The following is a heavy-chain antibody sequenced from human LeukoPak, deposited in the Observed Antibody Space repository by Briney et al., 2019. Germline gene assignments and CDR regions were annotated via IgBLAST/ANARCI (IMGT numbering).Heavy chain of an antibody. CDR1: GGSIGSYY. CDR2: IYYSGST. Sequence: SETLSLTCTVSGGSIGSYYWSWIRQPPGKGLEWIGYIYYSGSTNYNPSLKSRVTISVDTSKNQFSLKLSSVTAADTAVYYCARVRTRIYSGYDKRVNWFDPWGQGTLVTVSS. V-gene: IGHV4-59*01. D-gene: IGHD5-12*01. J-gene: IGHJ5*02. CDR3: ARVRTRIYSGYDKRVNWFDP.